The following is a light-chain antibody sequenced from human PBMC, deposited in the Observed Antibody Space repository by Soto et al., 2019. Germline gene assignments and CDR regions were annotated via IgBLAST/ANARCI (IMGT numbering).Light chain of an antibody. CDR3: AAWDDSLNGLYV. V-gene: IGLV1-44*01. CDR2: SNN. CDR1: SSNIGSNT. J-gene: IGLJ1*01. Sequence: QSVLTQPPSASGTTGQRVTISCSGSSSNIGSNTVNWYQQLPGTAPKLLIYSNNQRTSGVPDRFSGSKSGTSASLAISGLQSEDEADYYCAAWDDSLNGLYVFGTGTKLTVL.